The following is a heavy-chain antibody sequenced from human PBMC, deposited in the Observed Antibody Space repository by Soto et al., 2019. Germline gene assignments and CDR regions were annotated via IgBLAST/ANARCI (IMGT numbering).Heavy chain of an antibody. CDR2: INHNGST. J-gene: IGHJ3*02. CDR1: GGSFSGYY. D-gene: IGHD2-8*01. Sequence: QVQLQQWGAGLLKASETLSLTCAVYGGSFSGYYWSVIRQPPGKGLEWIGEINHNGSTHYTPSLKTRFTISVDTSKNQFSLKLSSVTAADTAVYYCARRSWQGVFDIWGQGTMVTVSS. V-gene: IGHV4-34*01. CDR3: ARRSWQGVFDI.